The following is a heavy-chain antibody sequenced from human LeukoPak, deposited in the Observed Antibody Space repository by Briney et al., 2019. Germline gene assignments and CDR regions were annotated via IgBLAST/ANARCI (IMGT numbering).Heavy chain of an antibody. V-gene: IGHV3-30*02. CDR1: GFTFSSYG. D-gene: IGHD3-22*01. J-gene: IGHJ4*02. CDR3: AKDGRGSGYFPDY. Sequence: GGCLRLSCGASGFTFSSYGMPWVRQAPGKGLGWVSFIRYDGSNKYYADSVQSRFTLSRDNSKNTLYLQMNSLRPDDSAVHYCAKDGRGSGYFPDYWGQGTLVTVSS. CDR2: IRYDGSNK.